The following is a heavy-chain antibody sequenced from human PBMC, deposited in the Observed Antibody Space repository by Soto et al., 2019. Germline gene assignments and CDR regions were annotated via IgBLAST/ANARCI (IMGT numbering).Heavy chain of an antibody. J-gene: IGHJ4*02. D-gene: IGHD5-12*01. CDR2: MNPNSGNT. CDR1: GYTFTSYD. CDR3: ARAGMVATAHDY. V-gene: IGHV1-8*01. Sequence: QVQLVQSGAEVKKPGASVKVSCKASGYTFTSYDINWVRQATGQGLEWMGWMNPNSGNTGYAQKFQGRVTMTRTTSISTAYMELSSLRSEDTAVYFCARAGMVATAHDYWGQGTLVTVSS.